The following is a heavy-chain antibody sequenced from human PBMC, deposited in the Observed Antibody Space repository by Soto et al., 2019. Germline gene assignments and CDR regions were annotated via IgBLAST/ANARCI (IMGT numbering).Heavy chain of an antibody. V-gene: IGHV3-48*03. J-gene: IGHJ5*02. CDR3: ARVTTKINWFDP. CDR1: GFTFSSYE. Sequence: PGGSLRLSCAASGFTFSSYEMNWVRQAPGKGLEWVSYISSSGSTIYYADSVKGRFTISRDNAKNSLYLQMNSLRAEDTAVYYCARVTTKINWFDPWGQGTLVTVSS. CDR2: ISSSGSTI. D-gene: IGHD4-4*01.